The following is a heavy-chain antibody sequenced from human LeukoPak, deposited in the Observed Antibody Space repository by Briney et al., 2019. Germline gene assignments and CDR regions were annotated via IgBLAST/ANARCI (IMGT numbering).Heavy chain of an antibody. CDR1: GGSISNYY. CDR2: IYYSGST. CDR3: ARVQDIVVVPAAVGWFDP. V-gene: IGHV4-59*12. Sequence: SETLSLTCTVSGGSISNYYWSWIRQPPGKGLEWIGYIYYSGSTNYNPSLKSRVTISVDTSKNQFSLKLSSVTAADTAVYYCARVQDIVVVPAAVGWFDPWGQGTLVTVSS. J-gene: IGHJ5*02. D-gene: IGHD2-2*01.